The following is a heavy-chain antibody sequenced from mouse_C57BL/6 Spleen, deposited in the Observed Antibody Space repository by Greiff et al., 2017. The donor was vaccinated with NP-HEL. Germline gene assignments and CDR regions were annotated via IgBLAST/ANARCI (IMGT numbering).Heavy chain of an antibody. CDR2: IRLKSDNYAT. D-gene: IGHD2-4*01. J-gene: IGHJ3*01. V-gene: IGHV6-3*01. CDR1: GFTFSNYW. Sequence: EVQGVESGGGLVQPGGSMKLSCVASGFTFSNYWMNWVRQSPEKGLEWVAQIRLKSDNYATHYAESVKGRFTISRDDSKSSVYLQMNNLRAEDTGIYYCTVEGYYDYGAYWGQGTLVTVSA. CDR3: TVEGYYDYGAY.